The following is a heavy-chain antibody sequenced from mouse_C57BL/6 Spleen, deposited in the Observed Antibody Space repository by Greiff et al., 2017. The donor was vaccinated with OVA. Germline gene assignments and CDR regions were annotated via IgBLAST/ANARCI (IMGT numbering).Heavy chain of an antibody. CDR3: ARAYYGSSWGGYFDV. D-gene: IGHD1-1*01. CDR1: GFTFSSYA. CDR2: ISDGGSYT. V-gene: IGHV5-4*03. J-gene: IGHJ1*03. Sequence: EVMLVESGGGLVKPGGSLKLSCAASGFTFSSYAMSWVRQTPEKRLEWVATISDGGSYTYYPDNVKGRFTISRDNAKNNLYLQMSHLKSEDTAMYYCARAYYGSSWGGYFDVWGTGTTVTVSS.